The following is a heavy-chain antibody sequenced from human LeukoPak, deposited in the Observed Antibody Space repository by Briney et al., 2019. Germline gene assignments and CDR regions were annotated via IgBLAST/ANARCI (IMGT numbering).Heavy chain of an antibody. CDR1: GGSSNNYY. D-gene: IGHD2-15*01. J-gene: IGHJ3*02. CDR3: ARGRYCSADICSGGDAFDI. V-gene: IGHV4-4*07. CDR2: IYTRGST. Sequence: SETLSLTYTGAGGSSNNYYWSWIRQPAGKGLEWMGRIYTRGSTNYNPSLKSRVTMAVDTSKNQFPLKLSSVTAADTAVYYCARGRYCSADICSGGDAFDIWGQGTMVSVSS.